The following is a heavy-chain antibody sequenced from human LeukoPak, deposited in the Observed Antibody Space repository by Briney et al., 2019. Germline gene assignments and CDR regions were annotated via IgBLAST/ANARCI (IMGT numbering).Heavy chain of an antibody. CDR2: FNPNSGGT. Sequence: ASVKVSCKASGYTFTGYYMHWVRQAPGQGLEWMGWFNPNSGGTNYAQKFQGRVTMTRDTSISTAYVELSRLRSDDTAVYYCARGVVRGVHPVYFDYWGQGTLVTVSS. CDR1: GYTFTGYY. J-gene: IGHJ4*02. CDR3: ARGVVRGVHPVYFDY. D-gene: IGHD3-10*01. V-gene: IGHV1-2*02.